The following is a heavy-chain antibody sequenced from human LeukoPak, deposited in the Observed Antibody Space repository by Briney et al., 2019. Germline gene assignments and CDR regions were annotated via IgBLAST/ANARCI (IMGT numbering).Heavy chain of an antibody. J-gene: IGHJ4*02. CDR2: IYYSGST. CDR1: GGSISSYY. Sequence: SETLSLTCTVSGGSISSYYWSWIRQPPGKGLEWIGYIYYSGSTNYNPSLKSRVTISVDTSKSQFSLKLSSVTAADTAVYYCARSSLRSPIVAFDYWGQGTLVTVSS. CDR3: ARSSLRSPIVAFDY. V-gene: IGHV4-59*01. D-gene: IGHD4-17*01.